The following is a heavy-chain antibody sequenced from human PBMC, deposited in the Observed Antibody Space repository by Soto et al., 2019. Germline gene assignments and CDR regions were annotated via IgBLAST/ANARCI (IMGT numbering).Heavy chain of an antibody. CDR3: ARGHSEGKPFLYYYYYYGMDV. J-gene: IGHJ6*02. V-gene: IGHV3-48*03. Sequence: GSLRLSCAASGFTFSSYEMNWVRQAPGKGLEWVSYISSSGSTIYYADSVKGRFTISRDNAKNSLYLQMNSLRAEDTAVYYCARGHSEGKPFLYYYYYYGMDVWGQGTTVTVSS. D-gene: IGHD3-10*01. CDR2: ISSSGSTI. CDR1: GFTFSSYE.